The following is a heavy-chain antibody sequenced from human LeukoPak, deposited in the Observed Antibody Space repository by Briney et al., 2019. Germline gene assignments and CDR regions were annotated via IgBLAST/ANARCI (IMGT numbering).Heavy chain of an antibody. CDR3: ARGGFDAFDI. Sequence: GGSLRLSCAASGFTFSSYSMNWVRQAPGKGLEWVSSISSSSSYIYYADSVKGRFTISRDNARNSLHLQMNSRRDEDTAVYYCARGGFDAFDIWGQGTMVTVSS. V-gene: IGHV3-21*01. J-gene: IGHJ3*02. CDR2: ISSSSSYI. D-gene: IGHD3-16*01. CDR1: GFTFSSYS.